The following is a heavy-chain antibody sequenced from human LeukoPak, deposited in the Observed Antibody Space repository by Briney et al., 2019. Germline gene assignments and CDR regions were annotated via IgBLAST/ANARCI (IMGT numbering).Heavy chain of an antibody. J-gene: IGHJ6*03. V-gene: IGHV3-9*03. CDR1: GFTFDDYA. Sequence: GGSLRLSCAASGFTFDDYAMHWVRQAPGKGLEWVSGISWNSGSIGYADSVKGRFTISRDNAKNSLYLQMNSLRAEDMALYYCARGYYYYMDVWGKGTTVTVSS. CDR2: ISWNSGSI. CDR3: ARGYYYYMDV.